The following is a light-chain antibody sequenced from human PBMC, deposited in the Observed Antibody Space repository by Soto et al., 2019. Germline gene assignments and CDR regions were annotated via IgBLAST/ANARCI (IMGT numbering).Light chain of an antibody. J-gene: IGKJ2*01. V-gene: IGKV3-15*01. CDR1: QSVSSN. CDR3: HHYNNWPPRNT. CDR2: DTS. Sequence: EIVMTQSPATLSLSPGERATLSCRASQSVSSNLVWYLQKPGQAPRLLIYDTSTRATNVPARFSGSGSETEFTLTISGLQSEDFGIYYCHHYNNWPPRNTFGQGTKVDSK.